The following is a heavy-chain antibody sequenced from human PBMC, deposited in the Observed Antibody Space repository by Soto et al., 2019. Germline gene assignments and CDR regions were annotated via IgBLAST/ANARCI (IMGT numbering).Heavy chain of an antibody. CDR1: GGSFSGYY. V-gene: IGHV4-34*01. CDR3: ARLVVPAATVGVTTKSYYYYYYGMDV. Sequence: SETLYLTCAVYGGSFSGYYWSWIRQPPGKGLEWIGEINHSGSTNYNPSLKSRVTISVDTSKNQFSLKLSSVTAADTAVYYCARLVVPAATVGVTTKSYYYYYYGMDVWGQGTTVTVSS. D-gene: IGHD2-2*01. J-gene: IGHJ6*02. CDR2: INHSGST.